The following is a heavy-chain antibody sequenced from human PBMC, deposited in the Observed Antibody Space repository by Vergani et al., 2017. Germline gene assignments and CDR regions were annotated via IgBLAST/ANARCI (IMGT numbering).Heavy chain of an antibody. CDR2: IYYSGST. V-gene: IGHV4-39*01. CDR1: GGSISSSSHF. Sequence: QVQLQQWGAGVVKPSGTLSLTCTLSGGSISSSSHFWGWLRQTPGKGLELIGSIYYSGSTYYNPSLKSRVSISVDTSKNQFSLKLSSVTAADSAVYYCARHDSGHYDSSYYGLDVWGQGTTVTVSS. CDR3: ARHDSGHYDSSYYGLDV. D-gene: IGHD3-16*01. J-gene: IGHJ6*02.